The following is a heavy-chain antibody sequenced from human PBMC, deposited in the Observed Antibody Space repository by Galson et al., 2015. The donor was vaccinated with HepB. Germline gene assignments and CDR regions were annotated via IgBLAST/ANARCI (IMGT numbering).Heavy chain of an antibody. J-gene: IGHJ3*02. CDR3: AKPIVEDHNDAFDI. Sequence: SLRLSCAASGFTFSSYGMHWVRQAPGKGLEWVAVISYDGSNKYYADSVKGRFTISRDNSKNTLYLQMNSLRAEDTAVYYCAKPIVEDHNDAFDIWGQGTMVTVSS. CDR2: ISYDGSNK. D-gene: IGHD1-26*01. CDR1: GFTFSSYG. V-gene: IGHV3-30*18.